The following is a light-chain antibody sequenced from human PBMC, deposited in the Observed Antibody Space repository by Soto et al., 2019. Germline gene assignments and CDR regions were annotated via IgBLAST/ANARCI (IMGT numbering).Light chain of an antibody. CDR1: QGIGDR. Sequence: DIQMTQSPSSVSASVGDRVTLTCRASQGIGDRLAWYQQKPGKVPQLLIYFASTLGSGVPSRFSGSGSWTDFILTLNSLQSDDFATYYCLHTYSFPRTFGQGTKVEIK. CDR3: LHTYSFPRT. CDR2: FAS. J-gene: IGKJ1*01. V-gene: IGKV1-12*01.